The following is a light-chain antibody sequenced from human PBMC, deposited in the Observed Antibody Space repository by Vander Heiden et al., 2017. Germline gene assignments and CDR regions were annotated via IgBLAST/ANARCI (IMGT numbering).Light chain of an antibody. J-gene: IGKJ4*01. Sequence: IVMTQSPATLPVSPGERATLTCRASQSVSNNLAWYQQKPGQAPRLLIYGASTRATGIPARFSGSGSGTEFTLTITSLQSEDFALYYCQQYNNWPPVTFGEGTKVEIK. CDR1: QSVSNN. V-gene: IGKV3D-15*01. CDR2: GAS. CDR3: QQYNNWPPVT.